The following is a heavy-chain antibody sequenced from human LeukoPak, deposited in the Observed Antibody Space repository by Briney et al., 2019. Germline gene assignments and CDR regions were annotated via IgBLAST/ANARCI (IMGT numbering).Heavy chain of an antibody. CDR1: GFTFSSFA. V-gene: IGHV3-23*01. Sequence: GGSLRLSCAASGFTFSSFAMSWVRQAPGKGLEWVSAISGSSGSTYYTDSVKGRFTISRDNSKDTLYLHMNSLRAEDTAVYYCARGRSVGPTRSFDYWGQGTLVTAAS. CDR2: ISGSSGST. J-gene: IGHJ4*02. D-gene: IGHD1-26*01. CDR3: ARGRSVGPTRSFDY.